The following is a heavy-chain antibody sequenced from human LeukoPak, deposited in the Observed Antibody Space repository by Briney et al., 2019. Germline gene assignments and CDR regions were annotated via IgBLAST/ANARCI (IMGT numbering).Heavy chain of an antibody. Sequence: GGSLRLSCAASGFTFSGYAMSWVRQAPGKGLEWVSAISGSGGSTYYADSVKGRFTISRDNSKNTLYLQMNSLRAEDTAVYYCAIAVAGTGSYYWGQGTLVTVSS. CDR2: ISGSGGST. J-gene: IGHJ4*02. V-gene: IGHV3-23*01. D-gene: IGHD6-19*01. CDR3: AIAVAGTGSYY. CDR1: GFTFSGYA.